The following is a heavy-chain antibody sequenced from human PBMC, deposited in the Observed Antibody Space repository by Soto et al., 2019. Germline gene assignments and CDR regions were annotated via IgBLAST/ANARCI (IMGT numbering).Heavy chain of an antibody. CDR3: FRDVGD. CDR1: GYTFTSQY. Sequence: QVQLVQSGAEVKKPGASVKVSCKAPGYTFTSQYIHWVRQAPGQGLEWMAMINPGGGSTTYAQKFQGRVTITRDTSTTTVYMELISLTFEDTAMYYCFRDVGDWGQGTLVTVSS. V-gene: IGHV1-46*03. D-gene: IGHD3-3*01. J-gene: IGHJ4*02. CDR2: INPGGGST.